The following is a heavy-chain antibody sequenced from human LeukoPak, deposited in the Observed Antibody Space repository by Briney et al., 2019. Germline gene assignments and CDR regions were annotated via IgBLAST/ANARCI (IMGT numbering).Heavy chain of an antibody. CDR1: GFTFSSYS. Sequence: GGSLRLSCAASGFTFSSYSMNWVRQAPGKGREWVSYISSNSSTIYYADSVKGRFTISRDNARNSLYLQMNSLRNEDTAVYYCARDGPLVRMNTFGKDAFDIWGQGTMVTVSS. CDR3: ARDGPLVRMNTFGKDAFDI. V-gene: IGHV3-48*02. D-gene: IGHD3-16*01. J-gene: IGHJ3*02. CDR2: ISSNSSTI.